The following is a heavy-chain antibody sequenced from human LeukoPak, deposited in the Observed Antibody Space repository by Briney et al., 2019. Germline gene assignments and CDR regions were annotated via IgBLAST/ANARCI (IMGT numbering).Heavy chain of an antibody. D-gene: IGHD3-22*01. Sequence: GGSLRLSCAASGFTVSSNYMSWVRQAPGKGLEWVSVIYSGGSTYYADSVKGRFTISRDNSKNTLYLQMNSLRAEDTAVYYCARDSTDGSSGYYYDYWGQGTLVTVSS. CDR2: IYSGGST. V-gene: IGHV3-66*01. CDR3: ARDSTDGSSGYYYDY. CDR1: GFTVSSNY. J-gene: IGHJ4*02.